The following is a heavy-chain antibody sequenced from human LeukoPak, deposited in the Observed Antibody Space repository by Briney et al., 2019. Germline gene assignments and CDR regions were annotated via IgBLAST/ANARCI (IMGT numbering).Heavy chain of an antibody. Sequence: PGGCLRLSCAVSGFSVSSNYMTWVRQAPGKGVEWVSAFYAGATTYYADSVKGRFTLSKDISKNTLSLQMNNLRAEDTAVYFCARFRDSHYLAPFDFWGQGALVTVSS. J-gene: IGHJ4*02. CDR1: GFSVSSNY. CDR3: ARFRDSHYLAPFDF. CDR2: FYAGATT. V-gene: IGHV3-53*01. D-gene: IGHD4-11*01.